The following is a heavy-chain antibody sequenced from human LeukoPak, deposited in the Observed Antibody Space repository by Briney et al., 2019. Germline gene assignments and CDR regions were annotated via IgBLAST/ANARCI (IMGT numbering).Heavy chain of an antibody. V-gene: IGHV4-59*08. D-gene: IGHD3-9*01. Sequence: SETLSLTCTVSGGSIGTDFWSRIRQPPGKGLEWIGYIQYNGGTNRNPPLRSRVTISVDMSRNQFSLRLKSVTAADTAVYFCARTTHTGYFDLWGQGTLVTVSS. CDR1: GGSIGTDF. CDR3: ARTTHTGYFDL. J-gene: IGHJ4*02. CDR2: IQYNGGT.